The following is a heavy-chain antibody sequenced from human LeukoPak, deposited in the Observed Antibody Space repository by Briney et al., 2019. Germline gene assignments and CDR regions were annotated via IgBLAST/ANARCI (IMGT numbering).Heavy chain of an antibody. J-gene: IGHJ6*03. CDR1: GGSISSTNYY. V-gene: IGHV4-61*05. D-gene: IGHD3-10*01. CDR2: IYYSGST. CDR3: ARGQITVVRGVSVYYYYYMDV. Sequence: SETLSLTCSVSGGSISSTNYYWGWIRQPPGKGLEWIGYIYYSGSTNYNPSLKSRVTISVDTSKNQFSLKLSSVTAADTAVYYCARGQITVVRGVSVYYYYYMDVWGKGTTVTVSS.